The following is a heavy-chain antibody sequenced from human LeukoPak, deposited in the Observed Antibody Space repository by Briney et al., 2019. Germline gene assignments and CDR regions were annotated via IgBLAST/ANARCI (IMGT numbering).Heavy chain of an antibody. CDR3: ARRGVRAAAGTAFDY. CDR2: IYPGDSET. V-gene: IGHV5-51*01. J-gene: IGHJ4*02. CDR1: GYSFTSYW. Sequence: PGESLKISCKGSGYSFTSYWIGWVRPMPGKGLEWMGIIYPGDSETRYSPSFQGQVTISADKSISTAYLQWSSLKSSDTAMYYRARRGVRAAAGTAFDYWGQGTLVTVSS. D-gene: IGHD6-13*01.